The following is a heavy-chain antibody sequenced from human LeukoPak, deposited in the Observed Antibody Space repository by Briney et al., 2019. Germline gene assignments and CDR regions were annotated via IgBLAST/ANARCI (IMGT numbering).Heavy chain of an antibody. CDR2: IIPILGIA. Sequence: SEKVSCKASGGTFSSYAISWVRQAPGQGLEWMGRIIPILGIANYAQKFQGRVTITADKSTSTAYMELSSLRSEDTAVYYCARTAAIVVVSNYYYYGMDVWGQGTTVTVSS. CDR3: ARTAAIVVVSNYYYYGMDV. V-gene: IGHV1-69*04. D-gene: IGHD3-22*01. J-gene: IGHJ6*02. CDR1: GGTFSSYA.